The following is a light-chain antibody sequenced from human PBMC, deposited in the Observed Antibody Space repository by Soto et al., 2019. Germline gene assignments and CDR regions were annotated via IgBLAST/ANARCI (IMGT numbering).Light chain of an antibody. CDR1: SSNIGGNS. V-gene: IGLV1-51*01. J-gene: IGLJ1*01. CDR3: GSWDSSLSAYV. Sequence: QSDLAQPPSVFEAPGQKVTIYCSGSSSNIGGNSVSWYQQLPGTAPKLLIYDDNKRPSGIPDRFSGSKSGTSATLGITGFQTGDEADYYCGSWDSSLSAYVFGTGTKVTVL. CDR2: DDN.